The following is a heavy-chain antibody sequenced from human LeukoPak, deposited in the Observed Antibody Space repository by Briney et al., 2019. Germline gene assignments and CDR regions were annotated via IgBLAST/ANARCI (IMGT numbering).Heavy chain of an antibody. D-gene: IGHD6-13*01. CDR2: INSDGSSP. CDR1: GFTFSDYW. V-gene: IGHV3-74*01. Sequence: GGSLRLSCVASGFTFSDYWMHWVRQAPGKGLVWVSRINSDGSSPNYADSVKGRFTISRDNAKNTVYLQMNSLRSDDTAVYYCARDWGDRGVRYSSRSGWLDPWGQGTLVTVSS. CDR3: ARDWGDRGVRYSSRSGWLDP. J-gene: IGHJ5*02.